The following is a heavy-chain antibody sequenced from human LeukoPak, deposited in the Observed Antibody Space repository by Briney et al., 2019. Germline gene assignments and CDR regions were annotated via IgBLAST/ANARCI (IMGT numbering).Heavy chain of an antibody. Sequence: GGSLRLSCAASGFTFSLYAMSWVRQAPGKGLEWVSGIGGSGDTTYYADSVKGRFTISRDNSKNTLYLQMNSLRAEDTAVYYCAKVLSPRRTVYYFDYWGQGTLVTVSP. V-gene: IGHV3-23*01. D-gene: IGHD2/OR15-2a*01. CDR1: GFTFSLYA. CDR2: IGGSGDTT. J-gene: IGHJ4*02. CDR3: AKVLSPRRTVYYFDY.